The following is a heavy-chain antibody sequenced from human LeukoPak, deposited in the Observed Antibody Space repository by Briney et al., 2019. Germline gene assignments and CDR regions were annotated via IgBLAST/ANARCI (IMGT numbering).Heavy chain of an antibody. CDR1: GGPISSSSYY. CDR3: ARRQDRASFDP. J-gene: IGHJ5*02. V-gene: IGHV4-39*07. D-gene: IGHD3-10*01. Sequence: SETLSLTCTVSGGPISSSSYYWGWIPQPPGKGLEWIGSIYYSGSTYYNPSLKSRVTISVDTSKNQFSLKLSSVTAADTAVYYCARRQDRASFDPWGQGTLVTVSS. CDR2: IYYSGST.